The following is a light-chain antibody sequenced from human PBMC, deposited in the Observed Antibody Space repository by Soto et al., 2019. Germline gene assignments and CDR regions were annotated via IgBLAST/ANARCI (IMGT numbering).Light chain of an antibody. V-gene: IGKV1-39*01. Sequence: DIQMTQSPSSLSASVGDRVTITCRASQNIYTFLNWYQQKPGEAPKLLIFAASSLHTGVSSRFSGSGSGTDFTLTISSLQREDFATYFCQQNYKTLITFGQGTRLDIK. CDR3: QQNYKTLIT. J-gene: IGKJ5*01. CDR1: QNIYTF. CDR2: AAS.